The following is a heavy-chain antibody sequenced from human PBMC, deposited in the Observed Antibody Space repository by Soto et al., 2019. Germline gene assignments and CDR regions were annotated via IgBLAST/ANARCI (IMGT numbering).Heavy chain of an antibody. J-gene: IGHJ6*02. Sequence: SETLSLTCAVYGGSFSGYYWSWIRQPPGKGLEWIGEINHSGSTNYNPSLKSRVTISVDTSKNQFSLKLSSVTAADTAVYYCARDPQLLEWLDYYYYGMDVWGQGTTVTV. D-gene: IGHD3-3*01. V-gene: IGHV4-34*01. CDR1: GGSFSGYY. CDR2: INHSGST. CDR3: ARDPQLLEWLDYYYYGMDV.